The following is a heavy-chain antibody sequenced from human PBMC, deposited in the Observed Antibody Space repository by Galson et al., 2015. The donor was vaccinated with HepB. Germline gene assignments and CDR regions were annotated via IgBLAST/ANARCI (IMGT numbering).Heavy chain of an antibody. CDR1: GYTFTSYG. CDR2: ISAYNGNT. V-gene: IGHV1-18*04. CDR3: ARDRGSLRMAVAVY. D-gene: IGHD6-19*01. Sequence: SVKVSCKASGYTFTSYGISWVRQAPGQGLEWMGWISAYNGNTNYAQNLQGRVTMTTDTSTSTAYMELRSLRSDDTAVYYCARDRGSLRMAVAVYWGQGTLVTVSS. J-gene: IGHJ4*02.